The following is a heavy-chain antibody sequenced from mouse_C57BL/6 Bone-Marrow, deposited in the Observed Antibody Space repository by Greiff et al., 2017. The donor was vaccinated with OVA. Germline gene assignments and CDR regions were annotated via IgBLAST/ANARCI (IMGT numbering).Heavy chain of an antibody. J-gene: IGHJ2*01. CDR3: ARGDYSNSYFDY. Sequence: QVQLKESGAELARPGASVKLSCKASGYTFTSYGISWVKQRTGQGLEWIGEIYPRSGNTYYNEKFKGKATLTADKSSSTAYMELRSLTSEDSAVYFCARGDYSNSYFDYWGQGTTLTVSS. CDR2: IYPRSGNT. V-gene: IGHV1-81*01. CDR1: GYTFTSYG. D-gene: IGHD2-5*01.